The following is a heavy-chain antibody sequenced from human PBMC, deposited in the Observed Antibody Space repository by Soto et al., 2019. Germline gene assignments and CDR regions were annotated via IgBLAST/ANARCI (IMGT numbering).Heavy chain of an antibody. Sequence: GGSLRLSCAASGFTFSSYDMHWVRQATGKGLEWVSAIGTAGDTYYPGSVKGRFTISRENAKNSLYLQMNSLRAGDMAVYYCARDQSITMVRGGLYGMDVWGQGTTVTVSS. CDR3: ARDQSITMVRGGLYGMDV. CDR1: GFTFSSYD. V-gene: IGHV3-13*01. J-gene: IGHJ6*02. CDR2: IGTAGDT. D-gene: IGHD3-10*01.